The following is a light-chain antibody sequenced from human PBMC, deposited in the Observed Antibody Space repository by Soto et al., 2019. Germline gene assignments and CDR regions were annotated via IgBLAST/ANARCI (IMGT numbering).Light chain of an antibody. CDR2: AAS. V-gene: IGKV1-27*01. CDR3: QKYDNLPIT. CDR1: QGISNY. J-gene: IGKJ5*01. Sequence: DIQMTQSPSSLSASVGDRVTINCRASQGISNYLAWYQQKPGKVPKLLIYAASTLQSGVPSRFSGSGSGTDFTLTISSLQPEDVATYYCQKYDNLPITFGQGTRLEIK.